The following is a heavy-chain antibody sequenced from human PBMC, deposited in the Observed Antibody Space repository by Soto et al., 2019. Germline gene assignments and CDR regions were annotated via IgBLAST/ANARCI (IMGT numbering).Heavy chain of an antibody. V-gene: IGHV4-31*03. J-gene: IGHJ4*02. CDR3: ARQNVDTATLH. Sequence: QVQLQESGPGLVKPSQTLSLTCTVSGGSISSGGYYWSWIRQHPGKGLEWIGYIYYSGSTYYNPSPKGRVTIAADTAKNRFSLKLSSVTAADTAVYYCARQNVDTATLHWGQGTLVTVSS. D-gene: IGHD5-18*01. CDR1: GGSISSGGYY. CDR2: IYYSGST.